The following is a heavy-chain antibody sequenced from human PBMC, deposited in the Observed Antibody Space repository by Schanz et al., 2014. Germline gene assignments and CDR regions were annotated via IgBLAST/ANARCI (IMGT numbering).Heavy chain of an antibody. Sequence: QVQLVQSGAEVKKPGASVKVSCKTSGYTFSTYAITWVRQAPGQGPEWMGWISGYSGNTNYAQKFQGRVPMTTDTPTSTAYMQLRGLRSDDTAIYYCARGDRTFDPWGQGTLVTVSS. D-gene: IGHD3-22*01. CDR1: GYTFSTYA. CDR3: ARGDRTFDP. CDR2: ISGYSGNT. V-gene: IGHV1-18*01. J-gene: IGHJ5*02.